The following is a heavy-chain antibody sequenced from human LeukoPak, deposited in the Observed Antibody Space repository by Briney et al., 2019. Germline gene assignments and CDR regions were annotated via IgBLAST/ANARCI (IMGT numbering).Heavy chain of an antibody. J-gene: IGHJ6*04. D-gene: IGHD4-17*01. CDR3: ARGNYGDYLRGDV. V-gene: IGHV4-59*01. CDR1: GGSISSYY. CDR2: IYYSGST. Sequence: SETLSLTCTVSGGSISSYYWSWIRQPPGKGLEWIGYIYYSGSTNYNPSLKSRVTISVDTSKNQFSLKLSSVTAADTAVYYCARGNYGDYLRGDVWGKGTTVTVSS.